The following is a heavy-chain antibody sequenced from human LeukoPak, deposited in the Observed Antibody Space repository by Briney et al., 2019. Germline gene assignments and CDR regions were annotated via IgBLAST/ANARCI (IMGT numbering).Heavy chain of an antibody. V-gene: IGHV1-2*02. D-gene: IGHD1-26*01. CDR2: INGNTGGT. CDR1: GFTFIGYY. J-gene: IGHJ4*02. CDR3: ARGSSGSYIDY. Sequence: ASVKVSCKASGFTFIGYYFYWVRQAPGQGLEWMGWINGNTGGTNYAQKFQGRVTMTRDTSISTAYMELNRLRSDDTAVYYCARGSSGSYIDYWGQGTLVTVSS.